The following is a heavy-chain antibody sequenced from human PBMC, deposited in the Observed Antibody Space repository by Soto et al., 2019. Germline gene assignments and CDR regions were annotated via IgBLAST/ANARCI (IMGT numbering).Heavy chain of an antibody. CDR3: ARFRETPVTRAHYSGMDV. V-gene: IGHV3-74*01. CDR1: GFTFSRYW. D-gene: IGHD4-17*01. J-gene: IGHJ6*02. CDR2: INGDGSST. Sequence: EVQLVESGGGLVQPGGSLKLSCAASGFTFSRYWIHWVRQVPGKGLVWVSRINGDGSSTRYADSVRGRFTISRDNARNTVYLHMSSLRAEDTAVYYCARFRETPVTRAHYSGMDVWGQGTTVTVS.